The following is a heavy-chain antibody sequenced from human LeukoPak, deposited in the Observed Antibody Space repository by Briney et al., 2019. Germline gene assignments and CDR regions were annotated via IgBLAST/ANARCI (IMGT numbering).Heavy chain of an antibody. CDR1: GYSFTSYW. D-gene: IGHD1-26*01. CDR2: IYPGDSDT. Sequence: GESLKISCKGSGYSFTSYWIGWVRQMPGKGLEWMGIIYPGDSDTRYSPSFQGQVTISADKSISTAYLQWSSLKASDTAMYYCARPGYSGGYSSANLDYWGQGTLVTVSS. V-gene: IGHV5-51*01. CDR3: ARPGYSGGYSSANLDY. J-gene: IGHJ4*02.